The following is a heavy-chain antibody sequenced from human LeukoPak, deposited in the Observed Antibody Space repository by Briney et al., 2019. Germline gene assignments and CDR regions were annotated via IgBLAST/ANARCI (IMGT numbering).Heavy chain of an antibody. V-gene: IGHV3-7*03. Sequence: GGSLRLSCAVSGFNFRDHWMDWVRQAPGKGLEWVGHIKNNGSETYYLDSLKGRFSISRDNTNNALYLQMNSLRVEDTAVYYCVKNDGWFHLAQWGQGTLVTVSS. CDR2: IKNNGSET. CDR1: GFNFRDHW. D-gene: IGHD6-19*01. J-gene: IGHJ4*02. CDR3: VKNDGWFHLAQ.